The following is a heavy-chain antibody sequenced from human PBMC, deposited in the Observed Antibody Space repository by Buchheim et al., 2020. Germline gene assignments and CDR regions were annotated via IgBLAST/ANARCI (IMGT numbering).Heavy chain of an antibody. V-gene: IGHV1-69*02. CDR3: APDYYDSSGSYRPRGYFQH. CDR2: IIPILGIA. Sequence: QVQLVQSGAEVKKPGSSVKVSCKASGGTFSSYTISWVRQAPGQGLEWMGRIIPILGIANYAQKFQGRVTITADKSTSTAYMELSSLRSEDTAVYYCAPDYYDSSGSYRPRGYFQHWGQGTL. D-gene: IGHD3-22*01. J-gene: IGHJ1*01. CDR1: GGTFSSYT.